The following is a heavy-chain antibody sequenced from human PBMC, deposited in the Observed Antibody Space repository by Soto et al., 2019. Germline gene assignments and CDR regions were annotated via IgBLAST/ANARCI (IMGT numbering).Heavy chain of an antibody. J-gene: IGHJ6*02. CDR3: ARGEGYCSGGSCHPHYYYYGMDV. D-gene: IGHD2-15*01. CDR1: GGSISSGGYY. Sequence: QVQLQESGPGLVKPSQTLSLTCTVSGGSISSGGYYWSWIRQHPGKGLEWIGYIYYSGSTYYNPSLKSRVTISVDTSKNQFSLKLSSVTAADTAVYYCARGEGYCSGGSCHPHYYYYGMDVWGLGTTVTVSS. V-gene: IGHV4-31*03. CDR2: IYYSGST.